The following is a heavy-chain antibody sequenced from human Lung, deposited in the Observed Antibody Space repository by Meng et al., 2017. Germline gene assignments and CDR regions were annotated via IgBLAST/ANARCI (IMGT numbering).Heavy chain of an antibody. D-gene: IGHD2-21*01. CDR2: TYYRSKWYS. CDR3: TGVGHKNWFDS. CDR1: GDSVASNRAA. Sequence: GPGPAPPSHIRSLTRANLGDSVASNRAAWNWIRRSPSGGIEWLGRTYYRSKWYSDYATSVRSRITINADTSKNQFSLQLNSLTPEDTAVYYCTGVGHKNWFDSWGQGTLVTVSS. V-gene: IGHV6-1*01. J-gene: IGHJ5*01.